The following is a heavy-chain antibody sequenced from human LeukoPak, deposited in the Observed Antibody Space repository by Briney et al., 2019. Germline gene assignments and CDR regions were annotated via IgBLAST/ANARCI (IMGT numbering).Heavy chain of an antibody. CDR2: ISGSGGST. CDR3: AKDISYSSSWYLFDY. Sequence: GGSLRLSCAASGFTFSSYAMSWVRQAPGKGLEWVSAISGSGGSTYYADSVKGRFTISRDNSKNTLYLQMNSLRAEDTAVYYCAKDISYSSSWYLFDYWGQETLAPVSS. V-gene: IGHV3-23*01. D-gene: IGHD6-13*01. CDR1: GFTFSSYA. J-gene: IGHJ4*02.